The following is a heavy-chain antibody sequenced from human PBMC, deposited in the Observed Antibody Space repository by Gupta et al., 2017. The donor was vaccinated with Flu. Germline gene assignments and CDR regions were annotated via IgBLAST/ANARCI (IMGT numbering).Heavy chain of an antibody. CDR2: IYATGST. V-gene: IGHV4-4*07. CDR1: SHY. J-gene: IGHJ6*02. Sequence: SHYWSWIRQRAGKGLEWIGRIYATGSTNYNPSLKSRVTMSVDTSKNQFYLKLSSVTAADTAVYYCARLLTNANQYYYGLDVWGQGTTVTVSS. D-gene: IGHD2-8*01. CDR3: ARLLTNANQYYYGLDV.